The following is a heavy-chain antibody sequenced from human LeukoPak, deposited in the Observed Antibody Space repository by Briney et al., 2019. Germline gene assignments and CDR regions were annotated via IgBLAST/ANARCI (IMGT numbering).Heavy chain of an antibody. V-gene: IGHV4-4*02. CDR1: GGSISSGNW. CDR2: IYHSGRT. D-gene: IGHD5-12*01. Sequence: SGTLSLTCAVSGGSISSGNWWCWVRLPPAKGLEWIGEIYHSGRTNYNPSLKSRVTISLDKSKNQFSLNLNSVTAADTALYYCASSDGQPPRFDSSYDVFDYWGQGTLVTVSS. J-gene: IGHJ4*02. CDR3: ASSDGQPPRFDSSYDVFDY.